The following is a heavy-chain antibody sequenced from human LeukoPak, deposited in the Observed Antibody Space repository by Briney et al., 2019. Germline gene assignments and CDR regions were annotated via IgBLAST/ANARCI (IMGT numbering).Heavy chain of an antibody. J-gene: IGHJ4*02. CDR2: IYSGGST. Sequence: GGSLRLSCAASGLTVSSNYMSRVRQAPGKGLEWVSVIYSGGSTYYADSVKGRFTISRDNSKNTLYLQMISLRAEDTAVYYCARAGRDGYNYADYWGQGTLVTVSS. CDR3: ARAGRDGYNYADY. D-gene: IGHD5-24*01. CDR1: GLTVSSNY. V-gene: IGHV3-53*01.